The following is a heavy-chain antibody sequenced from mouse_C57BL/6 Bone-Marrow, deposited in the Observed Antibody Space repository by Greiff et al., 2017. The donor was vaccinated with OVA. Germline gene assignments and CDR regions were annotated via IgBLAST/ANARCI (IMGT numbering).Heavy chain of an antibody. J-gene: IGHJ2*01. Sequence: VQLQQPGAELVKPGASVKLSCKASGYTFTSYWMHWVKQRPGRGLEWIGRIDPNSGGTKYNEKFKSKATLTVDKPSSTAYMQLSSLTSEDSAVYYCARSRGLRQGVEYFDYWGQGTTLTVSS. D-gene: IGHD2-2*01. CDR1: GYTFTSYW. V-gene: IGHV1-72*01. CDR2: IDPNSGGT. CDR3: ARSRGLRQGVEYFDY.